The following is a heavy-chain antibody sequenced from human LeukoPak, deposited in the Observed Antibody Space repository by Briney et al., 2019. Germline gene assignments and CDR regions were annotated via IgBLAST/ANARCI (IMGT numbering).Heavy chain of an antibody. J-gene: IGHJ3*02. D-gene: IGHD1/OR15-1a*01. CDR2: INWNGGST. V-gene: IGHV3-20*04. CDR1: GFTFDDYG. Sequence: GGSLRLSCAASGFTFDDYGMSWVRQAPGKGLEWVSGINWNGGSTGYADSVKGRFTISRDNSKNTLYLQMNSLRAEDTAVYYCAKARVYGITGTLTGAFDIWGQGTMVTVSS. CDR3: AKARVYGITGTLTGAFDI.